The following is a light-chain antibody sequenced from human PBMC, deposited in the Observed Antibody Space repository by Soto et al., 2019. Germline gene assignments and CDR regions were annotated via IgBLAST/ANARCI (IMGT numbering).Light chain of an antibody. CDR1: QSISIY. CDR3: QQTYTTPEIT. Sequence: EMTQSPSSLSASVGDRVTITCWASQSISIYLNWYQLKPGKAPNLLMYGASYLKSGVPTRFSGSGSGTDFTLTISSLKTEDFAIYYCQQTYTTPEITFGHGTRLEIK. J-gene: IGKJ5*01. CDR2: GAS. V-gene: IGKV1-39*01.